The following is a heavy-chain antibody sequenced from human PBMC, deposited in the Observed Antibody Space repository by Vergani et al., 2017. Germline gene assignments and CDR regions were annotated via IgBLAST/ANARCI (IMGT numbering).Heavy chain of an antibody. CDR2: ISYDGSNK. CDR3: TTVDIAAATAHYYMDV. CDR1: GFTFSSYA. Sequence: QVQLVESGGGVVQPGRSLRLSCAASGFTFSSYAMHWVRQAPGKGLEWVAVISYDGSNKYYADSVKGRFTISRDNSKNTLYLQMNSLRAEDTAVYYCTTVDIAAATAHYYMDVWGKGTTVTVSS. D-gene: IGHD6-13*01. V-gene: IGHV3-30-3*01. J-gene: IGHJ6*03.